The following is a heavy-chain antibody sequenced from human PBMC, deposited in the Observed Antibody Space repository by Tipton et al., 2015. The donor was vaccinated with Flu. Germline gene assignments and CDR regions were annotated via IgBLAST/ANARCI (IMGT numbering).Heavy chain of an antibody. CDR3: ARGHGTSGYHYRRPFDS. D-gene: IGHD3-22*01. V-gene: IGHV4-59*08. J-gene: IGHJ4*02. CDR1: GGAISPFY. Sequence: TLSLTCSVSGGAISPFYWSWVRQPPGKGLEWIGYIHYTGATDYTPSLRSRATISVDMSKNQLSLKLTSVTAADTAVYYCARGHGTSGYHYRRPFDSWGQGTLVTVSS. CDR2: IHYTGAT.